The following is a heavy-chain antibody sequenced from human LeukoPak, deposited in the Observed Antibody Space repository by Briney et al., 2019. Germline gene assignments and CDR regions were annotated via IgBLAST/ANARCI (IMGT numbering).Heavy chain of an antibody. Sequence: PGGSLRLSCAASGFTFSSYAMHWVRQAPGKGLEWVAVISYDGSNKYYADSVKGRFTISRDNSKNTLYLQMNSLRAEDTAVYYCARAAGTILTTPFDYWGQGTLVTVSS. CDR3: ARAAGTILTTPFDY. CDR1: GFTFSSYA. CDR2: ISYDGSNK. J-gene: IGHJ4*02. D-gene: IGHD4-17*01. V-gene: IGHV3-30-3*01.